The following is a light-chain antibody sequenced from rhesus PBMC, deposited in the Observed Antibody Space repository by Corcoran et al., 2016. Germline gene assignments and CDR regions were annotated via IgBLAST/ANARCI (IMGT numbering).Light chain of an antibody. V-gene: IGKV3-24*04. Sequence: EIVMTQSPATLALSPGEVATLSCRASQTVSNYLAWYQQKPGQAPRPLIYGASSRATGIPDRFSGSGSGTECTLTSSSLEPEDVGVYFCLQSINWPLTFGGGTKVEIK. CDR1: QTVSNY. J-gene: IGKJ4*01. CDR2: GAS. CDR3: LQSINWPLT.